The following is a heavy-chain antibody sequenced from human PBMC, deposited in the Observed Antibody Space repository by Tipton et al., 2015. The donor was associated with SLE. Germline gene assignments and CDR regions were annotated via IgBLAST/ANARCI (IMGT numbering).Heavy chain of an antibody. J-gene: IGHJ6*03. D-gene: IGHD3-3*01. Sequence: QVQLVQSGAEVKKPGASVKVSCKASGYTFTGYYIHWVRQAPGQGLEWMGWINPNSGGTNYAQKFQGRVAMTRDTSISTAYMELSRLRSDDTAVYYCARGLRFLEWNYYNMDVWGKGTTVTVSS. V-gene: IGHV1-2*02. CDR1: GYTFTGYY. CDR2: INPNSGGT. CDR3: ARGLRFLEWNYYNMDV.